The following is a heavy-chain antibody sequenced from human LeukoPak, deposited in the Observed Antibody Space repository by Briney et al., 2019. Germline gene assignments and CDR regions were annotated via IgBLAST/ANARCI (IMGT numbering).Heavy chain of an antibody. Sequence: PGGSLRLSCAASGFTFSSYAMSWVRQAPGKGLEWVSAISGSGGSTYYADSVKGRFTISRDNSKNTLYLQMNSLRAEDTAVYYCASDPVGFYYYYYGMDVWGQGTTVTVSS. D-gene: IGHD2-2*01. J-gene: IGHJ6*02. CDR2: ISGSGGST. CDR1: GFTFSSYA. CDR3: ASDPVGFYYYYYGMDV. V-gene: IGHV3-23*01.